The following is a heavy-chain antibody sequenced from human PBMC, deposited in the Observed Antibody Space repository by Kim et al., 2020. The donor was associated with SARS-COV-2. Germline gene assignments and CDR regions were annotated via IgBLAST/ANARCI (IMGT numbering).Heavy chain of an antibody. D-gene: IGHD3-10*01. Sequence: IGYIYYSGSSGNNPSLKSRLTISVDTSKNQFSLKLTSVTAADTAVYYCARRRGSGSHADHFDYWGQGTLVTVST. CDR3: ARRRGSGSHADHFDY. J-gene: IGHJ4*02. CDR2: IYYSGSS. V-gene: IGHV4-31*02.